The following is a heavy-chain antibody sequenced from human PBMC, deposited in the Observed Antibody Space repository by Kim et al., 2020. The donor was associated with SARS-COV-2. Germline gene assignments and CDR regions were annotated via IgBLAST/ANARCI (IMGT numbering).Heavy chain of an antibody. D-gene: IGHD1-26*01. Sequence: GGSLRLSCAASGFTFSSYGMHWVRQAPGKGLEWVAVISYDGSNKYYADSVKGRFTISRDNSKNTLYLQMNSLRAEDTAVYYCAKVWGGSYLAYFDYWGQGTLVTVSS. J-gene: IGHJ4*02. CDR2: ISYDGSNK. V-gene: IGHV3-30*18. CDR3: AKVWGGSYLAYFDY. CDR1: GFTFSSYG.